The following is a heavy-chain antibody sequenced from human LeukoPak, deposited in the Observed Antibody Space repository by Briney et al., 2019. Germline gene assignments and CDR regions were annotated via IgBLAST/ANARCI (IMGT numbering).Heavy chain of an antibody. J-gene: IGHJ6*03. V-gene: IGHV3-48*01. CDR2: ISSSSSTI. D-gene: IGHD1-1*01. CDR3: ARGTSTTNYHYYYMDV. Sequence: PGGSLRLSCAASGFTFSSYSMHWVRQAPGKGLEWVSYISSSSSTIYYADSVKGRFTISRDNAKNSLYLQMNSLRAEDTAVYYCARGTSTTNYHYYYMDVWGKGNTVTVSS. CDR1: GFTFSSYS.